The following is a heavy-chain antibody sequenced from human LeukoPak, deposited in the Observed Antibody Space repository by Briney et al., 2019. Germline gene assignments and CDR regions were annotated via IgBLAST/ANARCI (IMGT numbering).Heavy chain of an antibody. J-gene: IGHJ5*02. V-gene: IGHV1-8*02. CDR1: GYTFTSYG. CDR2: MNPNSGNT. D-gene: IGHD3-22*01. CDR3: ARGSRHYYDSSGLRFDP. Sequence: GASVKVSCKASGYTFTSYGISWVRQAPGQGLEWMGWMNPNSGNTGYAQKFQGRVTMTRNTSISTAYMELSSLRSEDTAVYYCARGSRHYYDSSGLRFDPWGQGTLVTVSS.